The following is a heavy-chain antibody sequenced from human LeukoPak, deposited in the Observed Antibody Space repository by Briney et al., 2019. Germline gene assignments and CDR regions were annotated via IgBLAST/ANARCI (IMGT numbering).Heavy chain of an antibody. V-gene: IGHV3-48*03. D-gene: IGHD3-22*01. Sequence: PGGSLRLSCAASGFTFSSYEMNWVRQAPGKGLEWVSYISSSGSTIYYADSVKGRFTTSRDNAKNSLYLQMNSLRAEDTAVYYCARLKLSGGYYHYSDFLDYWGQGTLVTVSS. CDR3: ARLKLSGGYYHYSDFLDY. CDR2: ISSSGSTI. J-gene: IGHJ4*02. CDR1: GFTFSSYE.